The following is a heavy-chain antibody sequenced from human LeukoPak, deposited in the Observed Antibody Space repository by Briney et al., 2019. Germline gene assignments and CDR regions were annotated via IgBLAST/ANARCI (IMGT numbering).Heavy chain of an antibody. CDR1: GGSISSGDYY. CDR2: IYYSGNT. V-gene: IGHV4-30-4*01. CDR3: AARSVVPAATSFDY. D-gene: IGHD2-2*01. J-gene: IGHJ4*02. Sequence: SQTLSLTCTVSGGSISSGDYYWSWIRQPPGKGLEWIGYIYYSGNTYYNPSLKSRVTISVDTSKNQFSLKLSSVTAADTAVYYCAARSVVPAATSFDYWGQGTLVTVSS.